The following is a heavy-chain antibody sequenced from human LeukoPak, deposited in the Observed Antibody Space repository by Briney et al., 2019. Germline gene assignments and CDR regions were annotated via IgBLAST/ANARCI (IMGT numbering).Heavy chain of an antibody. J-gene: IGHJ4*02. Sequence: PGGSLRLSCAASGFTFSHDWMSWVRQAPGKGLEWMAIINQDATEKHYADSVKGRFTISRDNTKYSLYLQMNSLRAEDTAVYYCAGGALDYWGQGTLVAVSS. V-gene: IGHV3-7*04. CDR3: AGGALDY. CDR1: GFTFSHDW. CDR2: INQDATEK.